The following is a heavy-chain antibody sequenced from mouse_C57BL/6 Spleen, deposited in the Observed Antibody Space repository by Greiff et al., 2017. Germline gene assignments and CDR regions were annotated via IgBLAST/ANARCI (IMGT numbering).Heavy chain of an antibody. J-gene: IGHJ4*01. CDR1: GFNIKDYY. CDR2: IDPEDGDT. CDR3: TTYYYGSYYAMDY. V-gene: IGHV14-1*01. D-gene: IGHD1-1*01. Sequence: EVKLMESGAELVRPGASVKLSCTASGFNIKDYYMHWVKQRPEQCLEWIGRIDPEDGDTEYAPKFQGKATMTADTSSNTAYLQLSSLTSEDTAVYYCTTYYYGSYYAMDYWGQGTSVTVSS.